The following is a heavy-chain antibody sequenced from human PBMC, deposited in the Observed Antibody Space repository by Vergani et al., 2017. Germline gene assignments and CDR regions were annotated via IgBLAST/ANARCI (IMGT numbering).Heavy chain of an antibody. D-gene: IGHD1-26*01. Sequence: QLQLQESGPGLVKPSETLSLTCTVPGGSISSSSYYWGWIRQPPGKGLEWIGSIYYSGSTYYNPSLKSRVTISVDTSKNQFSLKLSSVTAADTAVYYCARNQLNAGGYYPFWGQGTLVTVSS. CDR2: IYYSGST. CDR1: GGSISSSSYY. J-gene: IGHJ4*02. V-gene: IGHV4-39*01. CDR3: ARNQLNAGGYYPF.